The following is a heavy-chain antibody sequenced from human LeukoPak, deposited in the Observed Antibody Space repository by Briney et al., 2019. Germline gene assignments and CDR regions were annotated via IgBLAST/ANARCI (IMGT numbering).Heavy chain of an antibody. CDR3: AKDVSYCTSTSCATWFDP. CDR2: TDPNGIT. D-gene: IGHD2-2*01. Sequence: GGSLRLSCAASGFTFSNSWMHWVRQAPGKGLVWVSRTDPNGITTYADSVKGRFTISRDNAKNTLYLQMNILRAEDTAIYYCAKDVSYCTSTSCATWFDPWGQGTLVTVSS. V-gene: IGHV3-74*03. CDR1: GFTFSNSW. J-gene: IGHJ5*02.